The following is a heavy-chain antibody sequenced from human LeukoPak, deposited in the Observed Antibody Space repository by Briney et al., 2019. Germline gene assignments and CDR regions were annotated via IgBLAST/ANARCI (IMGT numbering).Heavy chain of an antibody. Sequence: GGSLRLSCAASGFTFSSYGMHWVRQAPGKGLEWVAVISYDGSNKYYADSVKGRFTISRDNSKNTLYLQMNSLRAEDTAVYYCARVRDVYNHVFENWGQGTLVTVS. J-gene: IGHJ4*02. D-gene: IGHD5-24*01. CDR3: ARVRDVYNHVFEN. V-gene: IGHV3-30*03. CDR2: ISYDGSNK. CDR1: GFTFSSYG.